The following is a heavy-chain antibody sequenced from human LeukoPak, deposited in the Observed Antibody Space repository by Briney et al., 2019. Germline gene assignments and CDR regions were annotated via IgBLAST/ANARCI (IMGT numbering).Heavy chain of an antibody. CDR2: IIPIFGTA. Sequence: SVKVPCKASGGTFSSYAISWVRQAPGQGLEWMGGIIPIFGTANYAQKFQGRVTITADESTSTAYMELSSLRSEDTAVYYCAREGTYYDSSGYYFWGQGTLVTVSS. J-gene: IGHJ4*02. D-gene: IGHD3-22*01. CDR1: GGTFSSYA. V-gene: IGHV1-69*13. CDR3: AREGTYYDSSGYYF.